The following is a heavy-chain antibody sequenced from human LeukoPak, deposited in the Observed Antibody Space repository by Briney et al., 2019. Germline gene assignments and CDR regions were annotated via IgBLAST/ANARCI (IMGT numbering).Heavy chain of an antibody. Sequence: PGGSLRFSCAASGFIFNSYWMHWVRQAPGKGLVWVSGVNRDGSYTNYADAVKGRFTISRDNAKNTLYLQMNSLRAEDTAVYYCARDLKSAFDYWGQGTLATVSS. CDR1: GFIFNSYW. J-gene: IGHJ4*02. V-gene: IGHV3-74*01. CDR2: VNRDGSYT. CDR3: ARDLKSAFDY.